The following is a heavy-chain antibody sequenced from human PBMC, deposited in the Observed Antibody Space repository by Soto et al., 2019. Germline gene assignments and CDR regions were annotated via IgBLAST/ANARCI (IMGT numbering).Heavy chain of an antibody. V-gene: IGHV3-74*01. CDR3: ATAEVDH. J-gene: IGHJ5*02. CDR2: VISDGNTI. Sequence: GGSLSLSCAASGFTFANHWMHWVRQAPGKGLEWVSRVISDGNTIDYAASVKGRCTVSRDNAKNTLYLQMNTLRAEDTAVYYCATAEVDHWGPGTLVTVSS. CDR1: GFTFANHW.